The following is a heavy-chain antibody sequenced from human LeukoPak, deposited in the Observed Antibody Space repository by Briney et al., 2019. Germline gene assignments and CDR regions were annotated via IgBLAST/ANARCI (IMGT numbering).Heavy chain of an antibody. D-gene: IGHD3-3*01. CDR3: ARVRRYYDFWSGKGPYYFDY. CDR2: VYYSGST. J-gene: IGHJ4*02. V-gene: IGHV4-59*02. CDR1: GGSVSGYY. Sequence: SETLSLTCVVSGGSVSGYYWGWIRQPPGRGLEWIGYVYYSGSTNYNPSFKSRITISVDTSRNQFSLQLSSVTAADTAVYYCARVRRYYDFWSGKGPYYFDYWGQGTLVTVSS.